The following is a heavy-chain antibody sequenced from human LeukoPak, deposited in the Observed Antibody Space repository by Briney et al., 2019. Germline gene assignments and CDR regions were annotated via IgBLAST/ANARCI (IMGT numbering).Heavy chain of an antibody. D-gene: IGHD6-13*01. V-gene: IGHV3-33*01. CDR1: GFTFSSYG. CDR3: ARDREQLVRSFDI. J-gene: IGHJ3*02. Sequence: QPGRSLRLSCAASGFTFSSYGMHRVRQAPGKGLEWVAVIWYDGSNKYYADSVKGRFTISRDNSKNTLYLQMNSLRAEDTAVYYCARDREQLVRSFDIWGQGTMVTVSS. CDR2: IWYDGSNK.